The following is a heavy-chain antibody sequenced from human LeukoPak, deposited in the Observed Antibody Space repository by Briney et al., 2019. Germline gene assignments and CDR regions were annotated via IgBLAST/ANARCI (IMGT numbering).Heavy chain of an antibody. Sequence: SETLSLTCAVYGGSFSGYYWSWIRQPPGKGLEWIGEINHSGSTNYNPSLKSRVSISVDTSKNQFSLKLSSVTAADTAVYYCASGHSSRPYYYYYMDVWGKGTTVTVSS. CDR2: INHSGST. V-gene: IGHV4-34*01. J-gene: IGHJ6*03. D-gene: IGHD6-13*01. CDR1: GGSFSGYY. CDR3: ASGHSSRPYYYYYMDV.